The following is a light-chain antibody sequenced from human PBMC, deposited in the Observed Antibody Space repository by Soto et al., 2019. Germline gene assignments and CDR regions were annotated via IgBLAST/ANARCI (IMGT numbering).Light chain of an antibody. CDR2: EIS. J-gene: IGLJ1*01. CDR3: SSYAGNNNYV. CDR1: SSDVGGYNF. Sequence: QSALTQPPSASGSPGKSVTVSCTGTSSDVGGYNFVSWYQHHPGKAPKLIIYEISKRPSGVPDRFSGSKSGNTASLTVSGLQAEDEADYFCSSYAGNNNYVFGTGTKVTVL. V-gene: IGLV2-8*01.